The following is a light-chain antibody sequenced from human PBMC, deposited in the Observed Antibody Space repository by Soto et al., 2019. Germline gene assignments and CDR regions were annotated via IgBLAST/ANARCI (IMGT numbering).Light chain of an antibody. Sequence: QPVLTQSPSASASLGASVKLTCTLSSGHSNYAIAWHQQQPEKGPRYLMKLNNDGSHSKGDGIPDRFSGSSSGAERYLTISSVQSEDESDYYCQTWDTGISVVFGGGTKLTVL. CDR2: LNNDGSH. J-gene: IGLJ2*01. V-gene: IGLV4-69*01. CDR1: SGHSNYA. CDR3: QTWDTGISVV.